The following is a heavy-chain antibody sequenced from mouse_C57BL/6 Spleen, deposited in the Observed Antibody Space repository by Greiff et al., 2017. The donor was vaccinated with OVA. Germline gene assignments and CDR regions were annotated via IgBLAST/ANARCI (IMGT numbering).Heavy chain of an antibody. CDR3: ARSGYSNYDDY. CDR1: GYTFTDYY. CDR2: INPNNGGT. J-gene: IGHJ2*01. V-gene: IGHV1-26*01. Sequence: VQLQQSGPELVKPGASVKISCKASGYTFTDYYMNWVKQSHGKSLEWIGDINPNNGGTSYNQKFKGKATLTVDKSSSTAYMELRSLTSEDSAVYYCARSGYSNYDDYWGQGTTLTV. D-gene: IGHD2-5*01.